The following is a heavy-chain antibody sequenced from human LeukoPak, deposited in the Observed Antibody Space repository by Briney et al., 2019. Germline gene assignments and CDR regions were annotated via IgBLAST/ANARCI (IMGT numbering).Heavy chain of an antibody. CDR3: ARVDMKGAFDI. D-gene: IGHD3-9*01. CDR1: GFTFSSYG. J-gene: IGHJ3*02. CDR2: IWYDGSNK. Sequence: GGSLRLSCEASGFTFSSYGMHWVRQAPGKGLEWVAVIWYDGSNKYYADSVKGRFTISRDNSKNTLYLQMNSLRAEDTAVYYCARVDMKGAFDIWGQGTMVTVSS. V-gene: IGHV3-33*01.